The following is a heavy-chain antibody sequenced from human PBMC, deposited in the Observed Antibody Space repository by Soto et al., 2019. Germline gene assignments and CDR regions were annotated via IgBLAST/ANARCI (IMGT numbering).Heavy chain of an antibody. CDR2: IYYSGST. Sequence: SETLSLTCTVSGGSISSYYWSWIRQPPGKGLEWIGYIYYSGSTNYNPSLKSRVTISVDTSKNQFSLKLSSVTAADTAVYYCARSGRYYRYYYCYMDVWGKGNTVTVSS. D-gene: IGHD3-9*01. J-gene: IGHJ6*03. V-gene: IGHV4-59*01. CDR3: ARSGRYYRYYYCYMDV. CDR1: GGSISSYY.